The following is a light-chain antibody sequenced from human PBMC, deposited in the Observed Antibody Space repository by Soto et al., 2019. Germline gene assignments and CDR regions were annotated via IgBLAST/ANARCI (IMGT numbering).Light chain of an antibody. CDR1: QIVSTTY. V-gene: IGKV3-20*01. CDR2: GSS. CDR3: QQYGTSPMYT. Sequence: EIVLTQAPGTLSLSPGERDTLSCRASQIVSTTYLAWYQQKPGQAPRLLIYGSSSRAPGIPDRFSGSGSGTDFTLTISRLEPEDFAVYYCQQYGTSPMYTFGQGTKLEI. J-gene: IGKJ2*01.